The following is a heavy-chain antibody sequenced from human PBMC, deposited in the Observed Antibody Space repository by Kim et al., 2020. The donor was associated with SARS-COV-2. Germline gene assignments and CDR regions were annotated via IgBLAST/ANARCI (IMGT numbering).Heavy chain of an antibody. Sequence: KLQGRVTMTRDTSINTVYMELSRLRSDDTAVYYCARERSTAFITHGGLDVWGQGTTVTVSS. D-gene: IGHD3-3*02. V-gene: IGHV1-2*02. J-gene: IGHJ6*02. CDR3: ARERSTAFITHGGLDV.